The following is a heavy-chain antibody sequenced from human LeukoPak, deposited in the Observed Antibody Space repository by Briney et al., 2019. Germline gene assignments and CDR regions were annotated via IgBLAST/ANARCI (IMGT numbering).Heavy chain of an antibody. Sequence: PGGSLRLSCAASGFTFSSYWMSWVRQAPGKGLEWVANIKQDGSEKYYVDSVKGRFTISRDNAKNSLYLQMNSLRAEDTAVYYCARAIYHGSGSSVYYLNVWGKGTTVTISS. CDR2: IKQDGSEK. V-gene: IGHV3-7*03. J-gene: IGHJ6*04. CDR3: ARAIYHGSGSSVYYLNV. D-gene: IGHD3-10*01. CDR1: GFTFSSYW.